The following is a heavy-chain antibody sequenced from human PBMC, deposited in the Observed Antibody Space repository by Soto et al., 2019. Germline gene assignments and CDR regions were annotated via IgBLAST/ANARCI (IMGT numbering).Heavy chain of an antibody. V-gene: IGHV3-53*01. D-gene: IGHD3-10*01. Sequence: PGGSLRLSCAVSGVTVNSNFMSWVRQAPGKGLEWVSVIFSGGNADYADSVKGRFIMSRDISKNTLYLHMNSLRAEDTAVYFCVKEFRGAFDYWGQGTLVTVSS. CDR3: VKEFRGAFDY. J-gene: IGHJ4*02. CDR1: GVTVNSNF. CDR2: IFSGGNA.